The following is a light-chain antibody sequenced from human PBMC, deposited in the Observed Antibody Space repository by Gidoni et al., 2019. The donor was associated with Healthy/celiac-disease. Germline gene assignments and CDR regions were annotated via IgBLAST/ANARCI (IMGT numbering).Light chain of an antibody. V-gene: IGKV1-39*01. J-gene: IGKJ4*01. CDR2: AAS. Sequence: DIQMTQSPSSLSASVGDRVTITCRASQSISSYLNWYQPKPGKAPKLLIYAASSLQSGVPSRFSGSGSGTDFTLTISSLQPEDFATYYCQQSYSTPPTFXGXTKVEIK. CDR3: QQSYSTPPT. CDR1: QSISSY.